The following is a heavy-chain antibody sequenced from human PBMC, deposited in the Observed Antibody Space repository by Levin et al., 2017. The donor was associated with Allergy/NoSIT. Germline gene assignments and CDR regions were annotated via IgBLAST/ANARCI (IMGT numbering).Heavy chain of an antibody. D-gene: IGHD1-26*01. CDR2: IIPMFGTT. V-gene: IGHV1-69*06. CDR3: ARDPSGSFMDY. Sequence: HGESLKISCKASGGTFSSYAISWVRQAPGQGLEWMGGIIPMFGTTNYAQKFQDGVTITADKSTSTAYMELSSLTSEDTAIYYCARDPSGSFMDYWGQGTLVTVSS. CDR1: GGTFSSYA. J-gene: IGHJ4*02.